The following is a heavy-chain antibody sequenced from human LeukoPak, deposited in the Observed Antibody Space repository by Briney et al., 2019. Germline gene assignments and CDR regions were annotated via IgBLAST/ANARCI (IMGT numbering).Heavy chain of an antibody. CDR1: GDSMSSHY. J-gene: IGHJ1*01. Sequence: SETLSLTCTVSGDSMSSHYWSWIRQPPGKGLEWIGYVYYTGSTNYNPSLKSRVTISVDRSKNQFSLKLSSVTAADTAVYYCARASVDFWSAYLQDWGQGTLVTVSS. CDR3: ARASVDFWSAYLQD. D-gene: IGHD3-3*01. V-gene: IGHV4-59*11. CDR2: VYYTGST.